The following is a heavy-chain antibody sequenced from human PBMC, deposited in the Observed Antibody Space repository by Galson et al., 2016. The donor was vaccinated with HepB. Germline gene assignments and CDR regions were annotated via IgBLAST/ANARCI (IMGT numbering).Heavy chain of an antibody. D-gene: IGHD2-2*01. J-gene: IGHJ6*03. V-gene: IGHV4-61*02. CDR2: IYTSGST. CDR1: GASISSDNYY. CDR3: ASSICSNSSCPNFYFYYLDV. Sequence: TLSLTCTVSGASISSDNYYWSWIRQPAGKGLEWIGRIYTSGSTNYNPSLKSRVTIALDTSKNQFSLKLSSVTAADTAVYYCASSICSNSSCPNFYFYYLDVWGTGTTVTVSS.